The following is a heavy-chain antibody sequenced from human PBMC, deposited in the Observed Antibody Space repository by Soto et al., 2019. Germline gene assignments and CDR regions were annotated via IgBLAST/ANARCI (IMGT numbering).Heavy chain of an antibody. V-gene: IGHV4-39*01. D-gene: IGHD6-13*01. CDR3: ARQDGWAEAGYYLDY. J-gene: IGHJ4*02. Sequence: QLQLQESGPGLVKPSETLSLTCTVSGGPISSSSFHWGWIRQSPGKGLEWIGSIHHSGSTNYNPSLKSRFTISVDTSKNQFSLKVSSLTAADTAVYYCARQDGWAEAGYYLDYWGQGTLVTVSS. CDR1: GGPISSSSFH. CDR2: IHHSGST.